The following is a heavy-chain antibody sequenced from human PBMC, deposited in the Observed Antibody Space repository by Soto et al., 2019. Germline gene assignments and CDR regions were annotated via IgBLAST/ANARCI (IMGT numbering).Heavy chain of an antibody. J-gene: IGHJ4*02. CDR3: ARGRYKAIVVGTPNYFDY. Sequence: SETLSLTCTVSGGSISSYYWSWIRQPPGKGLEWIGYIYYSGSTNYNPSLKSRVTISVDTSKNQFSLKLSSVTAADTAVYYYARGRYKAIVVGTPNYFDYWGQGTLVTVSS. CDR2: IYYSGST. D-gene: IGHD3-22*01. CDR1: GGSISSYY. V-gene: IGHV4-59*01.